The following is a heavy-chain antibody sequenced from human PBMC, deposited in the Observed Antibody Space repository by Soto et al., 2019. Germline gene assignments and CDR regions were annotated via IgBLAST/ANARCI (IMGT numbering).Heavy chain of an antibody. D-gene: IGHD3-22*01. J-gene: IGHJ3*02. CDR3: AKVPSYDSSGLWAFDI. V-gene: IGHV3-23*01. CDR2: ISGSGGST. CDR1: GFTFSSYA. Sequence: HPGGSLRLSCAASGFTFSSYAMSWVRQAPGKGLEWVSAISGSGGSTYYADSVKGRFTISRDNSKNTLYLQMNSLRAEDTAVYYCAKVPSYDSSGLWAFDIWGQGTMVTVSS.